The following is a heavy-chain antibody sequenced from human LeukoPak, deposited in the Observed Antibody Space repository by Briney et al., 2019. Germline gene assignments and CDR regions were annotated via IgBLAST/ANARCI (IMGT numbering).Heavy chain of an antibody. Sequence: SETLSLTCTVSGGSISSHYWSWIRQPPGKGLEWIGYTYYSGSTNYNPSLKSRVTISVDTSKNQFSLKLSSVTAADTAVYYCARGPDYYYMDVWGKGTTVTVSS. CDR3: ARGPDYYYMDV. V-gene: IGHV4-59*11. CDR1: GGSISSHY. CDR2: TYYSGST. J-gene: IGHJ6*03.